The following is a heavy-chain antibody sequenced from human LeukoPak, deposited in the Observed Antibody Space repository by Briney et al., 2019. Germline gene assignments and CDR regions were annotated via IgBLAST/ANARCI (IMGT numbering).Heavy chain of an antibody. D-gene: IGHD3-9*01. J-gene: IGHJ4*02. CDR2: INQDGSQR. CDR1: GFTFSSHW. Sequence: GGSLRLSCAVSGFTFSSHWMSWVRQAPGKGLEWAANINQDGSQRYYVDSAKGRFTISRGNAKNSLYLQMDSLRVEDTAVYYCARDGFDAGIYFDYWGQGALVTVSS. CDR3: ARDGFDAGIYFDY. V-gene: IGHV3-7*01.